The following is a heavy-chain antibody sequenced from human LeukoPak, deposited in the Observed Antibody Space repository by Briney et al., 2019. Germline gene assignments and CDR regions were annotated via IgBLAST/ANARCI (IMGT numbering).Heavy chain of an antibody. D-gene: IGHD6-13*01. CDR1: GYTLTELS. J-gene: IGHJ4*02. CDR3: ARGSSSWDFDY. Sequence: EASVKVSCKVSGYTLTELSMHWVRQAPGKGLEWMGGFDPEDGETIYAQKFQGRVTITADESTSTAYMELSSLRSEDTAVYYCARGSSSWDFDYWGQGTLVTVSS. V-gene: IGHV1-24*01. CDR2: FDPEDGET.